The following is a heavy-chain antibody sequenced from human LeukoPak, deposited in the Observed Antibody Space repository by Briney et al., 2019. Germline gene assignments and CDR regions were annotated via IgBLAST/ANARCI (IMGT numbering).Heavy chain of an antibody. CDR3: ARVPREPDSGNTTPMDV. CDR2: ISSGGSTI. Sequence: GGSLRLSCAGSGWTFSDYFMSWIRQAPGKGLEYVAYISSGGSTIYYADSVKGRFTISRHNAKNSLYLQLNSLRAEDAAVYYCARVPREPDSGNTTPMDVWGQGTTVTVSS. V-gene: IGHV3-11*01. CDR1: GWTFSDYF. J-gene: IGHJ6*02. D-gene: IGHD1-1*01.